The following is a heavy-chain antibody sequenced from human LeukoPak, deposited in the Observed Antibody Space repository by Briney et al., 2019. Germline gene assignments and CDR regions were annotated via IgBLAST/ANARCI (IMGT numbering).Heavy chain of an antibody. CDR1: GGSFSGYY. J-gene: IGHJ4*02. CDR2: INHSGST. D-gene: IGHD3-10*01. V-gene: IGHV4-34*01. CDR3: ARGRSYYYGSGSSPFDY. Sequence: SETLSLTCAVYGGSFSGYYWSWIRQPPGKGLEWIGEINHSGSTNYNPSLKSRVTISVDTSKNQFSLKLSSVTAAGTAVYYCARGRSYYYGSGSSPFDYWGQGTLVTVSS.